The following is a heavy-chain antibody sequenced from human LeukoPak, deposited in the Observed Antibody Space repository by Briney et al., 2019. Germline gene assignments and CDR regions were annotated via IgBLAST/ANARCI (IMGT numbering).Heavy chain of an antibody. V-gene: IGHV3-64*01. Sequence: PGGSLRLSCAASGFTFSNYAMHWVRQAPGKGLEYVSAISSSGGSTSYANSVKGRFIISRDNSKNTLYLQMGSLRAEDMAVYYCARRYCSSTSCRNYRSLKHAFDIWGQGTMVTVSS. CDR1: GFTFSNYA. CDR2: ISSSGGST. CDR3: ARRYCSSTSCRNYRSLKHAFDI. J-gene: IGHJ3*02. D-gene: IGHD2-2*01.